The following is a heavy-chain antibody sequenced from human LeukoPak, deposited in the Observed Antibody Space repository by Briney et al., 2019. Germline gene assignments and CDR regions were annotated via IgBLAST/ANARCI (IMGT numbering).Heavy chain of an antibody. V-gene: IGHV1-18*01. CDR2: TSGYKGET. J-gene: IGHJ5*02. CDR1: GYNYGRFD. Sequence: ASVKVSCKASGYNYGRFDINWVRQAPGQGLEWVGWTSGYKGETNYAQKFQGRVTMTTDTSTTTVSMELRSLTPNDTAVYFCARTPTISTRLWEGYNWLDPWGQGTLVTVSS. D-gene: IGHD1-26*01. CDR3: ARTPTISTRLWEGYNWLDP.